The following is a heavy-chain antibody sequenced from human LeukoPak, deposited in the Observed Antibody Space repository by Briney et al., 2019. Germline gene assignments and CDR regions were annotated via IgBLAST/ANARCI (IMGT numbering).Heavy chain of an antibody. J-gene: IGHJ4*02. CDR3: ARDLRITMIGGLPDY. CDR1: GFTFSSYG. D-gene: IGHD3-22*01. Sequence: PGGSLRLSCAASGFTFSSYGMHWVRQAPGKGLEWVAVVWYDGSNKYYADSVKGRFTISRDNSKYTLYLQMNSLRAEDTAVYYCARDLRITMIGGLPDYWGQGTLVTVSS. CDR2: VWYDGSNK. V-gene: IGHV3-33*01.